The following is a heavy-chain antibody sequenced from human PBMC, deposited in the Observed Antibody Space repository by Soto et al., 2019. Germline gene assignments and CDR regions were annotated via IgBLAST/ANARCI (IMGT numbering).Heavy chain of an antibody. CDR2: ISAYNGNT. D-gene: IGHD3-22*01. V-gene: IGHV1-18*01. Sequence: QVQLVQSGAEVKKPGASVKVSCKASGYTFTSYGISWVRQAPGQGLEWMGWISAYNGNTNYAQKLQGRVTMXXDXSXXTAYMELRSLRSDDTAVYYCARMNYDSSGYYYFDYWGQGTLVTVSS. J-gene: IGHJ4*02. CDR1: GYTFTSYG. CDR3: ARMNYDSSGYYYFDY.